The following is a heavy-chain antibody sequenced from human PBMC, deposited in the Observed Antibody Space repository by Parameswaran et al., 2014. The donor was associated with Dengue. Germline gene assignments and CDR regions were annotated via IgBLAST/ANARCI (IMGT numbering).Heavy chain of an antibody. CDR3: ARGDIVVVPAALVDY. J-gene: IGHJ4*02. V-gene: IGHV1-46*01. CDR2: INPSGGST. Sequence: WVRQAPGQGLEWMGIINPSGGSTSYAQKFQGRVTMTRDTSTSTVYMELSSLRSEDTAVYYCARGDIVVVPAALVDYWGQGTLVTVSS. D-gene: IGHD2-2*01.